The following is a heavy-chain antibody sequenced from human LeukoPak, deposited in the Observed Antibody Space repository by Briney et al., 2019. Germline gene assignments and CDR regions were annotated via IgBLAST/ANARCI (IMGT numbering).Heavy chain of an antibody. D-gene: IGHD5-18*01. J-gene: IGHJ4*02. CDR3: ATVDTAMVRGFDY. CDR1: GGSISSGDYY. CDR2: IYYSGST. V-gene: IGHV4-30-4*01. Sequence: PSETLSLTCTVSGGSISSGDYYWSWIRQPPGKGLEWIGYIYYSGSTYYNPSLKSRVTISVDTSKNQFSLKLSSVTAADTAVYYCATVDTAMVRGFDYWGQRTLVTVSS.